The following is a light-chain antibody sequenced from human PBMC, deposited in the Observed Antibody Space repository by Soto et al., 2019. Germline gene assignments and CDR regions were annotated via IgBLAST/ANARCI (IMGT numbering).Light chain of an antibody. V-gene: IGKV3-20*01. CDR2: GAS. Sequence: EIVLTQSPGILSLSPGERATLSCRASQSVSSNYLAWYQQKPGQAPRLLIYGASSRATGIPDRFSGSGSGTDFTLTISRLEPEDFAVYYCQQYGSSPQTFGQGTKVDIK. CDR3: QQYGSSPQT. CDR1: QSVSSNY. J-gene: IGKJ1*01.